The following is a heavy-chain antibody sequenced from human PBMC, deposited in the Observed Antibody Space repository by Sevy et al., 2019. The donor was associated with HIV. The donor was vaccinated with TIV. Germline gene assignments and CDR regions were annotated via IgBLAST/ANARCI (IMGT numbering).Heavy chain of an antibody. CDR3: ARAGYSYGYGFDP. D-gene: IGHD5-18*01. V-gene: IGHV3-30-3*01. CDR2: ISYDGSNK. CDR1: GFTFSSYA. J-gene: IGHJ5*02. Sequence: GGSLRLSCAASGFTFSSYAMHWVRQAPGKGLEWVAVISYDGSNKYYADSVKGRFTISRDNSKNTRYLQMNSLRAEDTAVYYCARAGYSYGYGFDPWGQGTLVTVSS.